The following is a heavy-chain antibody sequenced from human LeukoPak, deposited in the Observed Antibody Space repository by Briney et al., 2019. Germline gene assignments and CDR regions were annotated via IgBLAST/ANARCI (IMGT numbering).Heavy chain of an antibody. Sequence: GGSLRLSCAASGFTFSSYSMNWVRQAPGKGLEWVSSISSSSSYIYYADSVKGRFTISRDNAKNSLYLQMNSLRAEDTAVYYCARDLQGYYDSSGPSGFWGQGTLVTVSS. CDR3: ARDLQGYYDSSGPSGF. V-gene: IGHV3-21*01. CDR1: GFTFSSYS. J-gene: IGHJ4*02. CDR2: ISSSSSYI. D-gene: IGHD3-22*01.